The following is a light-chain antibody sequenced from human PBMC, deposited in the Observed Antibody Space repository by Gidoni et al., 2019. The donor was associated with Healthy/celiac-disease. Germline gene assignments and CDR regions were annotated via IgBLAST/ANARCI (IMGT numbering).Light chain of an antibody. V-gene: IGKV3-20*01. Sequence: GTLSLSPGERATLSCRASQSVSSSYLAWYQQKPGQAPRLLIYGASSRATGIPDRFSGSGSGTDFTLTISRLEPEDFAVYYCQQYGSSPPYTFGQGTKLEIK. CDR3: QQYGSSPPYT. CDR1: QSVSSSY. J-gene: IGKJ2*01. CDR2: GAS.